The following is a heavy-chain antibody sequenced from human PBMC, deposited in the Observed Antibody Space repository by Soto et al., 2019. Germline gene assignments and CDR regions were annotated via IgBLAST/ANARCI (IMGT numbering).Heavy chain of an antibody. Sequence: SETLSLTCTVPGGSISSGGYYWSWIRQHPGKGLEWIGYIYYSGSTYYNPSLKSRVTISVDTSKNQFSLKLSSVTAADTAVYYCARDSGGSGSYYDYYYYGMDVWGQGTTVTVSS. D-gene: IGHD1-26*01. CDR3: ARDSGGSGSYYDYYYYGMDV. CDR2: IYYSGST. CDR1: GGSISSGGYY. V-gene: IGHV4-31*03. J-gene: IGHJ6*02.